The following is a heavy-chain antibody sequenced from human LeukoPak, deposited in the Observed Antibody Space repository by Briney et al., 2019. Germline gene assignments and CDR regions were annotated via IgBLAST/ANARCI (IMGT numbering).Heavy chain of an antibody. CDR1: GFTFSSYG. V-gene: IGHV3-30*18. D-gene: IGHD3-3*01. J-gene: IGHJ4*02. CDR3: AKGGFGVVRYYFDY. CDR2: ISYDGSNK. Sequence: GGSLRLSCAASGFTFSSYGMHWARQAPGKGLEWVAVISYDGSNKYYADSVKGRFTISRDNSKNTLYLQMNSLRAEDTAVYYCAKGGFGVVRYYFDYWGQGTLVTVSS.